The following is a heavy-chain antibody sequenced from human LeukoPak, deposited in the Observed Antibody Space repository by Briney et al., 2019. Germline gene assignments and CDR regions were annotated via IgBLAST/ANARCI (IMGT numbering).Heavy chain of an antibody. J-gene: IGHJ4*02. D-gene: IGHD3-16*02. Sequence: PGGSLRLSCAASEFTFNSYAMNWVRQAPGKGLEWVSGISGSGGSTYYADSVRGRFTISRDNSKNTLYLQMNSLRTEDTAVYYCAKRRELSSWDNYFDYWGQGTLVTVSS. V-gene: IGHV3-23*01. CDR3: AKRRELSSWDNYFDY. CDR1: EFTFNSYA. CDR2: ISGSGGST.